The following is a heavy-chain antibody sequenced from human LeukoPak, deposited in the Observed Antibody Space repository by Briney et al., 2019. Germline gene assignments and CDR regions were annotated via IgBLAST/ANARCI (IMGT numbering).Heavy chain of an antibody. CDR2: IIPILGIA. J-gene: IGHJ4*02. CDR3: ARDLPYSGSYYGVIDY. CDR1: GGTFSSYA. V-gene: IGHV1-69*04. D-gene: IGHD1-26*01. Sequence: SVKVSCKASGGTFSSYAISWVRQAPGQWLEWMGRIIPILGIANYAQKFQGRVTITADKSTSTAYMELSSLRSEDTAVYYCARDLPYSGSYYGVIDYWGQGTLVTVSS.